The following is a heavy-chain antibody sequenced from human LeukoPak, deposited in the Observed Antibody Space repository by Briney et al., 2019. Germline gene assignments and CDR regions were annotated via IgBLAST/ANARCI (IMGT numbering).Heavy chain of an antibody. CDR2: IYHSGTT. CDR1: GYSISSGYY. Sequence: SETLSLTCGVSGYSISSGYYWAWIRQPPGKGLEWIASIYHSGTTYPNPSLQSRVSLSVDTSKNQFSLKVSSVTAADTAVYYCARDPAMTFNWFDPWGQGTLVTVSS. D-gene: IGHD2-21*02. J-gene: IGHJ5*02. CDR3: ARDPAMTFNWFDP. V-gene: IGHV4-38-2*02.